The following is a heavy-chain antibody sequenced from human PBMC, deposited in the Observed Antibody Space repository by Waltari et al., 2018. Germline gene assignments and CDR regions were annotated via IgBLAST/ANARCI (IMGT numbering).Heavy chain of an antibody. V-gene: IGHV3-21*01. CDR1: GFTCISYS. Sequence: EVQLVESGGGLVKPGGSLRLSCAAHGFTCISYSMNWVRHAPGKGLEWVSSISSSSSYIYYADSVKGRFTISRDNAKNSLYLQMNSLRAEDTAVYYCARRTLRNNWFDPWGQGTLVTVSS. J-gene: IGHJ5*02. CDR2: ISSSSSYI. D-gene: IGHD4-17*01. CDR3: ARRTLRNNWFDP.